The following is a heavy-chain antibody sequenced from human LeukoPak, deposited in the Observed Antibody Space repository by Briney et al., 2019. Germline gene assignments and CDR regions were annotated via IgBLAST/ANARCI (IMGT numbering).Heavy chain of an antibody. CDR3: ARDGYNSGVY. CDR2: INHSGST. D-gene: IGHD5-24*01. V-gene: IGHV4-34*01. CDR1: GGSFSGYY. J-gene: IGHJ4*02. Sequence: SETLSLTCAVYGGSFSGYYWSWIRQPPGKGLGWIGEINHSGSTNYNPSLKSRVTISVDTSKNQFSLKLSSVTAADTAVYYCARDGYNSGVYWGQGTLVTVSS.